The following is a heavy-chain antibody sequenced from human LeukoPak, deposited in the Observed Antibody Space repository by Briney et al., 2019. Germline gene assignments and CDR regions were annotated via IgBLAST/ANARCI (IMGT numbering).Heavy chain of an antibody. D-gene: IGHD1/OR15-1a*01. V-gene: IGHV3-23*01. CDR1: GFTFSSYA. J-gene: IGHJ4*02. Sequence: PGGSLRLSCAASGFTFSSYAMSWVRQAPGKGLEWVSAISGSGGSTYYADSVKGRFTISRDNSKNTLYLQMNSLRAEDTAVYYCATGEFPANKFDYWGQGTLVTVSS. CDR2: ISGSGGST. CDR3: ATGEFPANKFDY.